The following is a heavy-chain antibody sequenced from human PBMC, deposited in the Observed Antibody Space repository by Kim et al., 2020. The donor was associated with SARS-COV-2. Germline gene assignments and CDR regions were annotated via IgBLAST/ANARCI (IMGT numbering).Heavy chain of an antibody. D-gene: IGHD2-15*01. J-gene: IGHJ4*02. CDR2: ISSSSSII. V-gene: IGHV3-48*02. CDR3: ARKQGIAATMSYRYFDY. CDR1: GFTFSIYH. Sequence: GGSLRLSCAASGFTFSIYHMNWVRQAPGEGLEWVSYISSSSSIIYYADSVKGRFTISRDNAKNSLYLQMDSLRDEDTAVYYCARKQGIAATMSYRYFDYWGQGTLVAVSS.